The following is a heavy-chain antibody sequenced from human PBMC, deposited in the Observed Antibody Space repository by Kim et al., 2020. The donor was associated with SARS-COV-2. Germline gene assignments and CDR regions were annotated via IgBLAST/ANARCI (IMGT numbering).Heavy chain of an antibody. D-gene: IGHD4-17*01. V-gene: IGHV4-34*01. CDR1: GGSFSGYY. CDR3: ARGTTVTTFYYYYYGMDV. Sequence: SETLSLTCAVYGGSFSGYYWSWIRQPPGKGLEWIGEINHSGSTNYNPSLKSRVTISVDTSKNQFSLKLSSVTAADTAVYYCARGTTVTTFYYYYYGMDVWGQGTTVTVSS. J-gene: IGHJ6*02. CDR2: INHSGST.